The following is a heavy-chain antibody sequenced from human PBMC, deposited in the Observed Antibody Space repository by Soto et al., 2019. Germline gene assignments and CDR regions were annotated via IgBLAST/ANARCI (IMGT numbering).Heavy chain of an antibody. CDR2: IYYSGST. V-gene: IGHV4-59*01. CDR1: GGSISSYY. CDR3: ARATTYYYYYMDV. J-gene: IGHJ6*03. D-gene: IGHD4-17*01. Sequence: PSETLSLTCTVSGGSISSYYWSWIRQPPGKGLEWIGYIYYSGSTNYNPSLKSRVTISVDTSKNQFSLKLSSVTAADTAVYYCARATTYYYYYMDVWGKGTTVTVSS.